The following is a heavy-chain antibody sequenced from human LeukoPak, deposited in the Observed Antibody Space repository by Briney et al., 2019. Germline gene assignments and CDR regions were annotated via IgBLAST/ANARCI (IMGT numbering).Heavy chain of an antibody. J-gene: IGHJ4*02. CDR1: GFGFSRYW. CDR3: AKDPTDFDSSGQTYFDY. CDR2: INSDGSST. Sequence: GGSLRLSCAASGFGFSRYWMHWVRQAPGKGLVWVSRINSDGSSTDYADSVKGRFTISRDNAKNTLYLQMNSLRAEDTAVYYCAKDPTDFDSSGQTYFDYWGQGSLVTVSS. D-gene: IGHD3-22*01. V-gene: IGHV3-74*01.